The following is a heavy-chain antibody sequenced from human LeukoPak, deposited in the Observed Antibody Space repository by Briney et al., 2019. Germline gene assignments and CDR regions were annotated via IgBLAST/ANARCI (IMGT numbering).Heavy chain of an antibody. V-gene: IGHV3-23*01. CDR1: GFTFSNYA. Sequence: GRSLRLSCAASGFTFSNYAMSWVRQAPGKGLEWVSSISSGGDSTYYTDSVKGRFTISRDNSKNTMYLQMNRLRAEDTAVYYCARIMVPAAINYFDYWGQGTLVTVSS. CDR3: ARIMVPAAINYFDY. D-gene: IGHD2-2*01. CDR2: ISSGGDST. J-gene: IGHJ4*02.